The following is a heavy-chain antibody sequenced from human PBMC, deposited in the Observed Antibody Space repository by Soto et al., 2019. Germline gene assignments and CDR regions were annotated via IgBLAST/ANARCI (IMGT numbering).Heavy chain of an antibody. Sequence: SETLSLTCTVSGGSISSSSYYWGWIRQPPGKGLEWIGSIYYSGSTYYNPSLKSRVTISVDTSKNQFSLKLSSVTAADTAVYYCARRGSGWHSIYYYYYMDVWGKGTTVTVSS. CDR1: GGSISSSSYY. CDR2: IYYSGST. V-gene: IGHV4-39*01. D-gene: IGHD6-19*01. CDR3: ARRGSGWHSIYYYYYMDV. J-gene: IGHJ6*03.